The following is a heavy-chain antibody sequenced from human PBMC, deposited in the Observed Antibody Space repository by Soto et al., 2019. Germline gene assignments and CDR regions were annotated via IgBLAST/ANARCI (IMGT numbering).Heavy chain of an antibody. D-gene: IGHD4-17*01. CDR3: AGCDFGDYVPPLDR. V-gene: IGHV1-18*01. CDR2: ISVYNGHT. J-gene: IGHJ5*02. CDR1: GYTFSSYG. Sequence: ASVKVSCKASGYTFSSYGVSWVRQAPGQGLEFMGWISVYNGHTNYAQKFQGRVTMTTDTSTSTAYMELRSLRSADTAVYSCAGCDFGDYVPPLDRWGQGTLVTVSS.